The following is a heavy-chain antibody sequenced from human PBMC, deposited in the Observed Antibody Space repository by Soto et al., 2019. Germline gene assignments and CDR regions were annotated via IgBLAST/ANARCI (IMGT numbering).Heavy chain of an antibody. CDR1: GASMSEYF. CDR2: IYYLGST. J-gene: IGHJ4*02. D-gene: IGHD3-10*01. V-gene: IGHV4-59*01. CDR3: ARDGYDGSGSPYPAF. Sequence: SETLSLTCTVSGASMSEYFWSWIRQSPGKGLEWIGYIYYLGSTDYNPSLKSRVTISVDTSKRQFSLRLTSVTAADTAVYYCARDGYDGSGSPYPAFWGPGNQVTVSS.